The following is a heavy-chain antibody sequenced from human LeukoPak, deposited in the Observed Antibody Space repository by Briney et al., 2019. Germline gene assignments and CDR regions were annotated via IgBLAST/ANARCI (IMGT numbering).Heavy chain of an antibody. CDR2: ISGSGGST. Sequence: PGGSLRLSCAASGFTFSSYAMSWVRQAPGKGLEWVSAISGSGGSTYYADSVKGRFTISRDNSKNTLYLQMNSLRAEDTAVYYCARVRYCSGGSCSYNWFDPWGQGTLVTVSS. V-gene: IGHV3-23*01. J-gene: IGHJ5*02. CDR1: GFTFSSYA. CDR3: ARVRYCSGGSCSYNWFDP. D-gene: IGHD2-15*01.